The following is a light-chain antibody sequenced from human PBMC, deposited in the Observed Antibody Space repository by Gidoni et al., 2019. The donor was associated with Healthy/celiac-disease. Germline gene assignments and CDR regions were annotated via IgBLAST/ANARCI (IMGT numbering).Light chain of an antibody. Sequence: DIVLTQSPGTLSLSPGERATLSCRASQSVSSSYLAWYQKKPGQAPRLLIYGASSRATGIPDRFSGSGSGTDFTLTISRLEPEDFAVYYCQQYGSSPDTFGQGTKLEIK. V-gene: IGKV3-20*01. CDR1: QSVSSSY. CDR3: QQYGSSPDT. CDR2: GAS. J-gene: IGKJ2*01.